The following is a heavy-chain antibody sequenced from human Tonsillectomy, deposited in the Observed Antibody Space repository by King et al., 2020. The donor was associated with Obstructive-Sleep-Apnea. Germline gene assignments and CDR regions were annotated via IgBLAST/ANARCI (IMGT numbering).Heavy chain of an antibody. J-gene: IGHJ1*01. D-gene: IGHD6-13*01. V-gene: IGHV3-30*02. Sequence: VQLVESGGGVVQPGGSLRLSCTASGFTFTSFGMHWVRRAPGKGLEWVSFIRYDGSNKYYADSVKGRFTISIDNSKNTLSLQMKSLRAEDTAVYYCAKDWGSSWSNLWGEGTLVTVSS. CDR3: AKDWGSSWSNL. CDR2: IRYDGSNK. CDR1: GFTFTSFG.